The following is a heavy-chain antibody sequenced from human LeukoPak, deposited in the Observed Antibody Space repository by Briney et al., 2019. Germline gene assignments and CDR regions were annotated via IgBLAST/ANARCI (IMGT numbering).Heavy chain of an antibody. CDR3: ARTFRGSYYDFWSGYSTLDY. D-gene: IGHD3-3*01. Sequence: SETLSLTCAGYGGSFSGYYWSWLRQPPGQGLEWIGEVNHSGSTNYNPSLKSRVTTSVDTSKNQFPLELSSVTAADTAVYYCARTFRGSYYDFWSGYSTLDYWGQGTLVTVSS. J-gene: IGHJ4*02. V-gene: IGHV4-34*01. CDR2: VNHSGST. CDR1: GGSFSGYY.